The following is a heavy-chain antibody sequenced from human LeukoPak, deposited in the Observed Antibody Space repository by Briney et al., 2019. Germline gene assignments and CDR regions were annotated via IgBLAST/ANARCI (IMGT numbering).Heavy chain of an antibody. CDR2: IWYDGSNK. CDR3: ARDPYSSGRGYYGMDV. V-gene: IGHV3-33*01. CDR1: GFTFSSYG. D-gene: IGHD6-25*01. Sequence: PGRSPRLSCAASGFTFSSYGMHWVRQAPGKGLEWVVVIWYDGSNKYYAASVKGRFTISRDNSKHTLSLQMNTLRAEDTAVYSCARDPYSSGRGYYGMDVWGKGPTVPVSS. J-gene: IGHJ6*04.